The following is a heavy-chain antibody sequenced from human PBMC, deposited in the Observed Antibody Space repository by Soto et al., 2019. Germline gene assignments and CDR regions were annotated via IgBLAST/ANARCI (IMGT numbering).Heavy chain of an antibody. Sequence: PGGSLRLSCAASGFTFSSYSMNWVRQAPGKGLEWVSSISSSSSYIYYADSVKGRFTISRDNAKNSLYLQMNSLRAEDTAVYYCARGGGTVLRFLEWLAPLGPWGQGTLVTVSS. D-gene: IGHD3-3*01. CDR2: ISSSSSYI. CDR1: GFTFSSYS. CDR3: ARGGGTVLRFLEWLAPLGP. J-gene: IGHJ5*02. V-gene: IGHV3-21*01.